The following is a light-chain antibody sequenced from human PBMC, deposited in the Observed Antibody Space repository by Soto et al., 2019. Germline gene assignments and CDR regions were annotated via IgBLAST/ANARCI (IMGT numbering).Light chain of an antibody. CDR2: GAS. V-gene: IGKV3-20*01. Sequence: EIVLTQSPGTLSLSPGERATLSCRASQSVSSTSLAWYRQKPGQAPRLLIYGASTRATGIPDRFSGSGSGTDFTLTISRLEPEDFAVYYCQQYGSSPLAFGQGTKLEIK. J-gene: IGKJ2*01. CDR1: QSVSSTS. CDR3: QQYGSSPLA.